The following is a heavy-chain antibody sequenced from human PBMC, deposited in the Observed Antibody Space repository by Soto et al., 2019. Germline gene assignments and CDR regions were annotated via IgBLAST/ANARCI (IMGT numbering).Heavy chain of an antibody. J-gene: IGHJ4*02. CDR3: TGSPGWAGY. Sequence: EVQLVESGGGLVKPGGSLRLSCAASGFSFSNVWMSWVRQTPGRGLEWIGRIKTKTEGETIDYAAPVNGRFTISRDDSTNTLYLQMNSLKPADSAVYYCTGSPGWAGYWGQGTLVTVSS. CDR1: GFSFSNVW. CDR2: IKTKTEGETI. D-gene: IGHD6-19*01. V-gene: IGHV3-15*01.